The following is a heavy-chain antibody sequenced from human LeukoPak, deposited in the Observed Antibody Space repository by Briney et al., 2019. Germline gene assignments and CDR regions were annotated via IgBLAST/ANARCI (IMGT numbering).Heavy chain of an antibody. Sequence: ASVKVSCKASGYTFTGYYMHWVRQAPGQGLEWMGWINPNSGGTNYAQKFQGRVTMTRDTSISTTYMELSRLRSDDTAVYYCVGNYDTLIGYPFDPWGQGTLVTVSS. D-gene: IGHD3-9*01. V-gene: IGHV1-2*02. J-gene: IGHJ5*02. CDR1: GYTFTGYY. CDR2: INPNSGGT. CDR3: VGNYDTLIGYPFDP.